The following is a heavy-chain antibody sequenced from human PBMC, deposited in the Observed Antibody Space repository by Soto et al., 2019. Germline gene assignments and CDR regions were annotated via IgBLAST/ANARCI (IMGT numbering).Heavy chain of an antibody. CDR1: GYTFTSYA. V-gene: IGHV1-3*05. CDR2: INAGNGNT. Sequence: QVQLVQSGAEEKKPGASVKVSCKASGYTFTSYAMHWVRQAPGQRLEWMGWINAGNGNTQYSQKFQGRVTITRDTPASTAYTELSTLRSEDTAVYYCARDPSYYGMDVWGQGTTITVYS. CDR3: ARDPSYYGMDV. J-gene: IGHJ6*02.